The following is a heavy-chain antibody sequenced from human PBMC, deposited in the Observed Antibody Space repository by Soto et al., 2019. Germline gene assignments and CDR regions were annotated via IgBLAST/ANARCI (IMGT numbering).Heavy chain of an antibody. V-gene: IGHV4-59*01. CDR2: IYNAGST. J-gene: IGHJ4*02. CDR3: ARNIRGGSYDHFFDY. Sequence: SETLSLTCTVSGDSISSNHWAWIRQPPGKGLEWLGHIYNAGSTNYNPSLGSRVSISVDTSENHFSLKLDSVTAADTAVYFCARNIRGGSYDHFFDYWGQGTLVTVSS. D-gene: IGHD3-3*01. CDR1: GDSISSNH.